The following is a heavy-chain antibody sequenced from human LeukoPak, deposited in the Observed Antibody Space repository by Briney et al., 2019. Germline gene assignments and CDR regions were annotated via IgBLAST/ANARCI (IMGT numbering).Heavy chain of an antibody. CDR2: IIPIFGTA. V-gene: IGHV1-69*05. J-gene: IGHJ4*02. CDR3: ARASPVTTGVYFDY. CDR1: GGTFSSYA. Sequence: SVKVSCKASGGTFSSYAISWVRQAPGQGLEWMGRIIPIFGTANYAQKFQGRVTITTDESTSTAYMELSSLRSEDTAAYYCARASPVTTGVYFDYWGQGTLVTVSS. D-gene: IGHD4-11*01.